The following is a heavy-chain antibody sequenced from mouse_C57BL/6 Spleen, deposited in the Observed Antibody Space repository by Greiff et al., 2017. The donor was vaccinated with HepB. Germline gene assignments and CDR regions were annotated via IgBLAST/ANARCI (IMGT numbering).Heavy chain of an antibody. Sequence: VQLQQPGAELVRPGTSVKLSCKASGYTFTSYWMHWVKQRPGQGLEWIGVIDPSDSYTNYNQKFKGKATLTVDTSSSTAYMQLSSLTSEDSAVYYCARSENPAQATFAYWGQGTLVTVSA. CDR3: ARSENPAQATFAY. V-gene: IGHV1-59*01. CDR1: GYTFTSYW. J-gene: IGHJ3*01. CDR2: IDPSDSYT. D-gene: IGHD3-2*02.